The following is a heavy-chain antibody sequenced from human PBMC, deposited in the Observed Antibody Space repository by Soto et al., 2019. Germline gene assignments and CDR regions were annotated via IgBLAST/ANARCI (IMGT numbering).Heavy chain of an antibody. J-gene: IGHJ3*02. CDR3: ARGNAFDI. Sequence: QLQLVQSGAEVKKPGSSVKVSCKASGGTFSSFTVNWVRQAPGQGLEWMGGFMPILGAANYAPKFQGRVTIIADESTNTCYMELSSLRSEDTAVYYCARGNAFDIWGQGTMVTVS. V-gene: IGHV1-69*01. CDR1: GGTFSSFT. CDR2: FMPILGAA.